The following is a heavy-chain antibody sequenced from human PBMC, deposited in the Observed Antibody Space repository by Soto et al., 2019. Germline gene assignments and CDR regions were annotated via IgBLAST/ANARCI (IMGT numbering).Heavy chain of an antibody. V-gene: IGHV1-2*04. Sequence: ASVKVSCKASGYTFTGYYMHLVRQAPGQGLEWMGWINPNSGGTNYAQKFQGWVTMTRDTSISTAYMELSRLRSDDTAGYYCARSHDYGDYEGLPPLAYYMDVWGKGTTVTVSS. J-gene: IGHJ6*03. CDR2: INPNSGGT. D-gene: IGHD4-17*01. CDR1: GYTFTGYY. CDR3: ARSHDYGDYEGLPPLAYYMDV.